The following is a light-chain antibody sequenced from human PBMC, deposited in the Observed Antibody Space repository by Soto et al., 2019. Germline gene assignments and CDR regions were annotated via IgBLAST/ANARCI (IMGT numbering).Light chain of an antibody. CDR2: AAS. V-gene: IGKV1-8*01. CDR1: QGISSY. J-gene: IGKJ3*01. Sequence: AIRMTQSPSSLSASTGDRVTITCRASQGISSYLAWYQQKPGKAPKLLIYAASTLQSGVPSRFSGSGSGTEFTLTSSCLQSEDFATYYCQQYYSYPFTFGPGTKVDIK. CDR3: QQYYSYPFT.